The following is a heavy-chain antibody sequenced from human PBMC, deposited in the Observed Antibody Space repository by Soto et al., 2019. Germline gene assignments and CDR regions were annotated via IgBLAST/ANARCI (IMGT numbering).Heavy chain of an antibody. V-gene: IGHV4-31*03. CDR3: ARDLYYGSGRGYNWFDP. D-gene: IGHD3-10*01. J-gene: IGHJ5*02. CDR2: IYYSGST. CDR1: GGSISSGGYY. Sequence: QVQLQESGPGLVKPSQTLSLTCTVSGGSISSGGYYWSWIRQHPGKGLEWIGYIYYSGSTYYNPSLKSRVTISVDTSTNLFPLKLSSVTAADTAVYYCARDLYYGSGRGYNWFDPWGQGTLVTVSS.